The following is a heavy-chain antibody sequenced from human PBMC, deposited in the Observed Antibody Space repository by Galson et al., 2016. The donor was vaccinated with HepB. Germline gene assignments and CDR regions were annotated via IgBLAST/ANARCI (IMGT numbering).Heavy chain of an antibody. CDR3: TKHEDTXHDS. J-gene: IGHJ6*02. CDR2: IPLGGNDX. CDR1: XXXFSSYX. Sequence: RLXXXASXXXFSSYXXXWVXXAPGXXLEXXXAIPLGGNDXYYADPVKGRFTISRDDYNSMLYLQMNSLRAEATAVYYCTKHEDTXHDSXGQGXXVTV. D-gene: IGHD2-15*01. V-gene: IGHV3-23*01.